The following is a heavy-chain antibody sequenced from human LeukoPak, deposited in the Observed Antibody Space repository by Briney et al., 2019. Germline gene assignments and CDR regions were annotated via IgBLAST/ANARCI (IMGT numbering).Heavy chain of an antibody. Sequence: SVKVSCKASGGTFSSYAISWVRQAPGQGLEWMGRIIPIFGIANYAQKFQGRVTITADKSTSTAYMELSSLRSEDTAVYYCARDRSTPEVRGGGEIDYWGQGTLVTVSS. CDR3: ARDRSTPEVRGGGEIDY. CDR2: IIPIFGIA. V-gene: IGHV1-69*04. J-gene: IGHJ4*02. CDR1: GGTFSSYA. D-gene: IGHD3-10*01.